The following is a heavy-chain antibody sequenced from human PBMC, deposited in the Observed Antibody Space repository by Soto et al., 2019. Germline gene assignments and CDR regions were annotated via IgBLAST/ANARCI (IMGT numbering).Heavy chain of an antibody. Sequence: PSETLSLTCTVSGGSVSSSSYYWGWIRQPPGKGLEWIASIYYSGTTYYNPSLKRRVTISAHTSKNQFSLKLSSVTAADTAVYYCARQPYGGYCSRQPCYFEYWGQGPLVTVSS. CDR1: GGSVSSSSYY. J-gene: IGHJ4*02. D-gene: IGHD2-15*01. CDR2: IYYSGTT. V-gene: IGHV4-39*01. CDR3: ARQPYGGYCSRQPCYFEY.